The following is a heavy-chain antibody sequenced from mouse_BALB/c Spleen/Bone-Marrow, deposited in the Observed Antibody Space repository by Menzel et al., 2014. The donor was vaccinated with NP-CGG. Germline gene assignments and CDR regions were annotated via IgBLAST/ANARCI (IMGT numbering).Heavy chain of an antibody. CDR1: GYAFSSSW. CDR2: IYPGDGDT. V-gene: IGHV1-82*01. CDR3: ARHAYGNSYWYFDV. Sequence: QVQLQQPGPELVKPGASVKISCKASGYAFSSSWMNWVKQRPGQGLEWIGRIYPGDGDTNYNGKFKGKATLTADKSSSTAYMQLSSLTSVDPAVYFCARHAYGNSYWYFDVWGAGTTVTVSS. J-gene: IGHJ1*01. D-gene: IGHD2-1*01.